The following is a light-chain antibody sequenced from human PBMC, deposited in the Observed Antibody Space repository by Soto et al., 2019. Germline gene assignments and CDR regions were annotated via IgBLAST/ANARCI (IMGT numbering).Light chain of an antibody. V-gene: IGKV1-27*01. CDR3: QRYDDAPLT. CDR2: SAS. J-gene: IGKJ4*01. Sequence: DIQMTQSPSSLSASVGDRVTMTCRASQGISNYLVWYQQQPGKVPKLLISSASTLHSGVPSRFSGSGSGTDFTLTISSLQPEDVGTYYCQRYDDAPLTFGGGTKVDIK. CDR1: QGISNY.